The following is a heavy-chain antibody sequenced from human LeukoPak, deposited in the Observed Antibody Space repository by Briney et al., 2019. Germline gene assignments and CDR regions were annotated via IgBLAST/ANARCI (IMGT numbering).Heavy chain of an antibody. J-gene: IGHJ6*02. CDR2: ISGSISSK. CDR3: VSGSYEGGYYGMDV. Sequence: GGSLTLSCAASGFGFSSYTMHWVRQAPGKGLEWVSSISGSISSKLYAESVKGRFTISRDNAKNSLYLQMNILRAEDTAVYYCVSGSYEGGYYGMDVWGQGTTVTVSS. V-gene: IGHV3-21*01. D-gene: IGHD1-26*01. CDR1: GFGFSSYT.